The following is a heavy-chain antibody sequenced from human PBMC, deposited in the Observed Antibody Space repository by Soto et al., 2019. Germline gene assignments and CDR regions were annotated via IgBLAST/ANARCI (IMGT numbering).Heavy chain of an antibody. CDR3: ARDPGHTYGYN. J-gene: IGHJ4*02. V-gene: IGHV1-3*01. CDR2: INAGNGNT. CDR1: GYTFTSYA. D-gene: IGHD5-18*01. Sequence: ASVKGSCKAAGYTFTSYARHWVRQAPGQRLEWMGWINAGNGNTKYSQKFQGRVTITRDTSASPAYMELSSLRSEDTAVYYCARDPGHTYGYNWGQGTLVPVSS.